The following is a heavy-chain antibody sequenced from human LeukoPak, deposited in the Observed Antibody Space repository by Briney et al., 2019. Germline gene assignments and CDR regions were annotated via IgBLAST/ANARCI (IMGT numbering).Heavy chain of an antibody. CDR3: AREGR. CDR1: GFTFSSYG. Sequence: GRSLRLSCAASGFTFSSYGMHWVRQAPGKGLEWVANMNQDGSEKYYVDSVKGRFTISRDNAKNSLYLQMNSLRAEDSAMYYCAREGRWGQGTLVTVSS. J-gene: IGHJ4*02. V-gene: IGHV3-7*01. CDR2: MNQDGSEK.